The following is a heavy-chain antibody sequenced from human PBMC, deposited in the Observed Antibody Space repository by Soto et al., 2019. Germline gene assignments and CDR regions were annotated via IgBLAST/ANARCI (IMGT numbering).Heavy chain of an antibody. CDR1: GFTFSRYN. V-gene: IGHV3-23*01. CDR2: ISGSGGST. Sequence: HPGGSLSLSCAASGFTFSRYNMNWVRQAPGKGLEWVSAISGSGGSTYYADSVKGRFTISRDNSKNTLYLQMNSLRAEDTAVYYCAKVPEGPIDYWGQGTLVTVSS. CDR3: AKVPEGPIDY. J-gene: IGHJ4*02.